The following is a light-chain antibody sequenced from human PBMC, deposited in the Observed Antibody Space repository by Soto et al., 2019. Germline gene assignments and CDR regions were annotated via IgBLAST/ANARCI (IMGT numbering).Light chain of an antibody. CDR2: GAS. J-gene: IGKJ4*01. CDR1: QSISSW. Sequence: DIQMTQSPSTLSASVGDRVTITCRASQSISSWLDWYQQKPGKAPKLLIYGASSLQSGVPSRFSGSGSGTEVTLTISSLQPDDFATYYCQQYNSYSLTFGGGTKVEMK. CDR3: QQYNSYSLT. V-gene: IGKV1-5*03.